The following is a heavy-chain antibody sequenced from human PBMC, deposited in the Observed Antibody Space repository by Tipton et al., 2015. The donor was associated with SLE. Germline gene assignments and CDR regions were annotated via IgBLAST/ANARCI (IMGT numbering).Heavy chain of an antibody. V-gene: IGHV4-34*01. J-gene: IGHJ4*02. CDR3: ARDAYYYDSSGLD. Sequence: LRLSCAASGFTFSSYAMHWVRQAPGKGLEWIGEINHSGSTNYNPSLKSRVTISVDKSKNQFSLKLSSVTAADTAVYYCARDAYYYDSSGLDWGQGTLVTVSS. CDR2: INHSGST. CDR1: GFTFSSYA. D-gene: IGHD3-22*01.